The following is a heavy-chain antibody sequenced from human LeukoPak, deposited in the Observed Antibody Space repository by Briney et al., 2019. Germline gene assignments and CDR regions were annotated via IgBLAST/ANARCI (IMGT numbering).Heavy chain of an antibody. Sequence: ASVKVSRKASGYTFTDSYLHWVRQAPGQGLEWMGWINPNSGGTRYAQKFQGRVTLTRDTSINTAYMDLTSLTSDDTAVYYCARVQGTLQYCTTTSCYNMDYWGQGSLVTVSS. CDR1: GYTFTDSY. CDR2: INPNSGGT. CDR3: ARVQGTLQYCTTTSCYNMDY. D-gene: IGHD2-2*02. V-gene: IGHV1-2*02. J-gene: IGHJ4*02.